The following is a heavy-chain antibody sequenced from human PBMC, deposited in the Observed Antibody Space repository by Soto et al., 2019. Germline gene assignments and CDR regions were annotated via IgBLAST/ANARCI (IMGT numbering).Heavy chain of an antibody. D-gene: IGHD5-12*01. CDR3: ARARGNDWYSDY. V-gene: IGHV3-21*01. J-gene: IGHJ4*02. CDR2: ITHSGTYV. Sequence: PGGSLRLSCAASGFMFSAYTMNWVRQAPGKGLEWLSSITHSGTYVYYADSVKGRFTISRDSASNSLFLQMTSLRAEDTAVYHCARARGNDWYSDYWGQGTLVTVSS. CDR1: GFMFSAYT.